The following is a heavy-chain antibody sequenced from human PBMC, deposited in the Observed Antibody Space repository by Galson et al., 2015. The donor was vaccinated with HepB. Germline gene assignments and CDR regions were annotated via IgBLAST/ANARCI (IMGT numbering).Heavy chain of an antibody. CDR1: GYTFTSYY. Sequence: SVKVSCKASGYTFTSYYMHWVRQAPGQGLEWMGIINPSGGSTSYAQKFQGRVTMTRDTSTSTVYMELSSLRSEDTAVYYCARQQMATILRWRDRGDFDYWGQGTLVTVSS. D-gene: IGHD5-24*01. CDR2: INPSGGST. J-gene: IGHJ4*02. V-gene: IGHV1-46*01. CDR3: ARQQMATILRWRDRGDFDY.